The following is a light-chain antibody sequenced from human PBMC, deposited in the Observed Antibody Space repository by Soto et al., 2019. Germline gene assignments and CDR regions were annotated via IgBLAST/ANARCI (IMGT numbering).Light chain of an antibody. Sequence: DIQMTQSPSTLSASVGDRVTLVCRATQRISSWLAWYQQKPGKPPKFLIYDASTLERGVSSRFSGSGSGTEFTLTISSLQPDDFATYYCQQYMSYPWTFGQGTKVDIK. V-gene: IGKV1-5*02. CDR1: QRISSW. CDR2: DAS. CDR3: QQYMSYPWT. J-gene: IGKJ1*01.